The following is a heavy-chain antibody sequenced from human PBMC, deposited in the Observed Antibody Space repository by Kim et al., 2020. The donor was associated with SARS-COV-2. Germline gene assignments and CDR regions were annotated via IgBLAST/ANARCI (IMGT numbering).Heavy chain of an antibody. D-gene: IGHD6-13*01. CDR2: ISSSGSYT. J-gene: IGHJ4*02. CDR3: VRVAVGTSSWYYFDS. CDR1: GINISYYY. V-gene: IGHV3-11*05. Sequence: GGSLRLSCAASGINISYYYMSWIRQAPGKGQEWVSYISSSGSYTKYADSLKGRFTISRDNAENSLYLEKNSLRPEDTAVYYCVRVAVGTSSWYYFDSWGQGTLVTVSS.